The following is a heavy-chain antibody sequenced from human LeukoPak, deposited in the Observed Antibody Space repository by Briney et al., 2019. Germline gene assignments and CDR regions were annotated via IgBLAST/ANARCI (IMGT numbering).Heavy chain of an antibody. D-gene: IGHD1-1*01. V-gene: IGHV1-2*02. Sequence: ASVKVSCKASGYTFTGYYMHWVRQAPGQGLEWMGWINPNSGGTNYAQKFQGRVTMTRDTAISTAYMELRSLRSDDTAVYYCARRQGTTLNFDYWGQGTLVTVSS. CDR2: INPNSGGT. CDR1: GYTFTGYY. CDR3: ARRQGTTLNFDY. J-gene: IGHJ4*02.